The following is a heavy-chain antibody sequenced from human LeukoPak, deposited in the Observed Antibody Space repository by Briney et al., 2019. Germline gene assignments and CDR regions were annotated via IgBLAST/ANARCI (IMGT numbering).Heavy chain of an antibody. CDR1: GGSFSGYY. CDR2: LNHSGST. D-gene: IGHD3-3*01. J-gene: IGHJ4*02. V-gene: IGHV4-34*01. Sequence: SETLSLTCAVYGGSFSGYYWSWIRQPPGKWLEWIGELNHSGSTNYNPSLKSRVTISVDTSKNQFSLKLSSVTAADTAVYYCARVKQGTHYDFWSGYYYYFDYWGQGTLVTVSS. CDR3: ARVKQGTHYDFWSGYYYYFDY.